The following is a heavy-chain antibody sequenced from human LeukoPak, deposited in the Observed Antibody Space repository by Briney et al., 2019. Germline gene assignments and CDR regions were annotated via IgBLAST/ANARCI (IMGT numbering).Heavy chain of an antibody. D-gene: IGHD3-3*01. V-gene: IGHV1-46*01. CDR2: INPSGGST. J-gene: IGHJ5*02. CDR3: ARYHITIFGVVIGFDP. CDR1: GYTFTSYY. Sequence: GASVKVSCKASGYTFTSYYMHWVRQAPGQGLEWMGIINPSGGSTSYAQKFQGRVTMTRDMSTSTVYMELSSLRSEDTAVYYCARYHITIFGVVIGFDPWGQGTLVTVSS.